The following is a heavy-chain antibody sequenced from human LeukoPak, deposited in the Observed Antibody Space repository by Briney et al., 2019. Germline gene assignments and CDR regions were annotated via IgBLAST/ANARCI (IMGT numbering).Heavy chain of an antibody. CDR3: TRITIHGNSDY. Sequence: SGTLSLTCTVSGDSMSYYYWSWIRQTPGKGLEWLGYMYYTGRTKYNPSLKSRVTFSLDMSKNQFSLKLDSVTAADTAMYYCTRITIHGNSDYWGQGTLVTVSS. D-gene: IGHD5-24*01. CDR2: MYYTGRT. CDR1: GDSMSYYY. V-gene: IGHV4-59*01. J-gene: IGHJ4*02.